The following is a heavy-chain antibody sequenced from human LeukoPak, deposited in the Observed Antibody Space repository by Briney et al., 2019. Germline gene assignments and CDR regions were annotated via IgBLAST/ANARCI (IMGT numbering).Heavy chain of an antibody. V-gene: IGHV3-23*01. CDR3: AKRGYSRTSCGDRDWFDP. J-gene: IGHJ5*02. CDR2: ISGSGGST. D-gene: IGHD2-2*01. CDR1: GLTFSSYA. Sequence: PGGCLRLSCAASGLTFSSYAMSWVRQAPGKGLEWVSAISGSGGSTYYADSVKGRFTISRDNSKNTLYLQMNSLRAEDPTVYYCAKRGYSRTSCGDRDWFDPWRQTTPVTVS.